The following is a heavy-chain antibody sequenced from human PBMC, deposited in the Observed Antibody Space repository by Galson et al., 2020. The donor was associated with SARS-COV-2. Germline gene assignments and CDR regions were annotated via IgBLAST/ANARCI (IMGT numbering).Heavy chain of an antibody. CDR3: TTDQGASGSSLDY. J-gene: IGHJ4*02. Sequence: GGSLRLSCAASGFSVTDAWMNWVRQAPGQGLEWVGRIKSKAAGGTTDYAAPVKGRFTFSRDDSKNTLYLQMSSLKTEDTAVYYCTTDQGASGSSLDYWGQGTLVTVSS. CDR2: IKSKAAGGTT. V-gene: IGHV3-15*07. CDR1: GFSVTDAW. D-gene: IGHD1-26*01.